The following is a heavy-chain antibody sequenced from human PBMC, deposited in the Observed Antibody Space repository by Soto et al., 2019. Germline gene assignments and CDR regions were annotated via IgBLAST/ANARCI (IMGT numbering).Heavy chain of an antibody. J-gene: IGHJ1*01. D-gene: IGHD1-26*01. CDR2: IIPIFGTA. Sequence: SVKVSCKASGGTFSSYAISWVRQAPGQGLEWMGGIIPIFGTANYAQKFQGRVTITADESTSTAYMELSSLRSEDTAVYYCARDVRELPGYFQHWGQGTLVTVSS. CDR3: ARDVRELPGYFQH. CDR1: GGTFSSYA. V-gene: IGHV1-69*13.